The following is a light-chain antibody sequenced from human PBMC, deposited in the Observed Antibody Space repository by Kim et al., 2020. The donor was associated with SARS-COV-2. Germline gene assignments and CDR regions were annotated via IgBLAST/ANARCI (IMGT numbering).Light chain of an antibody. V-gene: IGLV6-57*02. J-gene: IGLJ7*01. CDR1: SGSIASHY. CDR3: QSYDSSNTAV. CDR2: DDN. Sequence: TLTHTCRGTSGSIASHYVHWSQQRPGTAPATVIYDDNHRPCAAGAPFSGSGDSSGNTASLTISGLQAEDEADYYCQSYDSSNTAVFGGGTKVTVL.